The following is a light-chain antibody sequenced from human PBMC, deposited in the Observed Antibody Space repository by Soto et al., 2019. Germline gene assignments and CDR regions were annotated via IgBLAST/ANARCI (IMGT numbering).Light chain of an antibody. V-gene: IGLV2-23*01. J-gene: IGLJ1*01. CDR3: CSYAGTNTFV. CDR1: SNDVGSYNL. Sequence: QSALTQPASVSGSPGQSITISCTGTSNDVGSYNLVSWYQQHPGKAPKLMIYEGNKRPSGVSNRFSGSKSANTASLTISGLQTEDEADYYCCSYAGTNTFVFGTGTKVTVL. CDR2: EGN.